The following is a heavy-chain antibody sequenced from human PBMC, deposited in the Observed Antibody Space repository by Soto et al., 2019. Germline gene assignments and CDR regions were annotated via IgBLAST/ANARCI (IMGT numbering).Heavy chain of an antibody. D-gene: IGHD5-18*01. J-gene: IGHJ5*02. CDR3: ARDVDTTSHLNWFDP. V-gene: IGHV3-33*01. Sequence: PGGSLRLSCEVSGFSVSGYGMHWVRQAPGKGLEWVAVIWYDGITKNYADSVRGRFTISRDSSKNTVYLQMDSLKVEDTALYYCARDVDTTSHLNWFDPWGQGVMVTVSS. CDR2: IWYDGITK. CDR1: GFSVSGYG.